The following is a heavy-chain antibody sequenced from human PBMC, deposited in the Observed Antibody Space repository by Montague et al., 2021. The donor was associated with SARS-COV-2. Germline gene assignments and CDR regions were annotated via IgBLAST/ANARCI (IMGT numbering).Heavy chain of an antibody. CDR2: ADFRFKKKN. CDR3: TSGREGNYNVMDV. Sequence: CAISGDSDVSWNSSGDWERPPPYLSLANLLYADFRFKKKNDYAVSVRGRVTINPDTSKNQFSLQLNSVTPEDTAIYYCTSGREGNYNVMDVWGQGNTVTVS. J-gene: IGHJ6*02. D-gene: IGHD1-1*01. V-gene: IGHV6-1*01. CDR1: GDSDVSWNSS.